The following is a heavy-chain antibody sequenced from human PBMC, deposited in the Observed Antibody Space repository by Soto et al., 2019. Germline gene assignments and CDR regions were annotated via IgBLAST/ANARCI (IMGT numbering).Heavy chain of an antibody. Sequence: QLQLQESGPGLVKPSETLSLTCTVSSGSINNNNYYWGWLRPPPGQGLEWIGSIYYSGSTYYNPSLKSRVTISVDTSRNKFSLRLTSVTAAETSVYFFASQVGRRFGELRYWGQGTLVTVSS. CDR3: ASQVGRRFGELRY. CDR2: IYYSGST. V-gene: IGHV4-39*01. D-gene: IGHD3-10*01. J-gene: IGHJ4*02. CDR1: SGSINNNNYY.